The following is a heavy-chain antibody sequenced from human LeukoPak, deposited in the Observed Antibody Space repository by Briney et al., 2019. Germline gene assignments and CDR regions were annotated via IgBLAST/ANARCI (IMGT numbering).Heavy chain of an antibody. CDR2: INPNSGGT. V-gene: IGHV1-2*02. D-gene: IGHD6-19*01. J-gene: IGHJ6*03. CDR3: ARDGSVGSGWYSHYYYMDV. Sequence: ASVKVSCKTSGYTFTGYYMHWVRQAPGQGLEWMGWINPNSGGTNYAQKFQGRVTMTRDTSISTAYMELSRLRSDDTAVYYCARDGSVGSGWYSHYYYMDVWGKGTTVTVSS. CDR1: GYTFTGYY.